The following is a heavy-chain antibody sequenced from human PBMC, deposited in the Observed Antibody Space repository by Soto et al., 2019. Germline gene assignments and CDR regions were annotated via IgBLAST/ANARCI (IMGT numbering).Heavy chain of an antibody. CDR1: GDSFTSYT. CDR3: ARFVKESSGWQYYFDL. J-gene: IGHJ4*01. D-gene: IGHD3-22*01. Sequence: QVRLVQSGAEVKKPGFSVKVSCKASGDSFTSYTFHWVRQAPGQGLEWMGRIIPNLNLANYAQRFEGRVTITADRSTNTAYMELHSQTSGDTAMYYCARFVKESSGWQYYFDLWGHGTLVTVSS. V-gene: IGHV1-69*02. CDR2: IIPNLNLA.